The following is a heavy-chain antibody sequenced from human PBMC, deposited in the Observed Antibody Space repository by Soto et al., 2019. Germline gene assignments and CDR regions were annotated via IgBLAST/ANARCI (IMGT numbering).Heavy chain of an antibody. CDR1: GGSISSGGYY. CDR2: IYYSGST. D-gene: IGHD2-2*01. CDR3: ARAFLDCSSTSCTNDAFDI. J-gene: IGHJ3*02. V-gene: IGHV4-31*03. Sequence: SETLSLTCTVSGGSISSGGYYWSWIRQHPGKGLEWIGYIYYSGSTYYNPSLKSRVTISVDTSKNQFSLKLSSVTAADTAVYYCARAFLDCSSTSCTNDAFDIWGQGTMVTVSS.